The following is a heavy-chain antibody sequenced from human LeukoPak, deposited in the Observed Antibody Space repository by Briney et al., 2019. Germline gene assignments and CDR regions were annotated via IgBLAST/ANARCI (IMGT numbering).Heavy chain of an antibody. CDR2: IKQDGSEK. V-gene: IGHV3-7*01. J-gene: IGHJ4*02. CDR1: GFTFSRYW. Sequence: GGSQRLSCAASGFTFSRYWMSRVRQAPGKGLEWVADIKQDGSEKNYVDSVKGRFTISRDNAKNSLYLQMNSLRAEDTAVYYCARAIGIWSGYSYWGQGTLVTVSS. CDR3: ARAIGIWSGYSY. D-gene: IGHD3-3*01.